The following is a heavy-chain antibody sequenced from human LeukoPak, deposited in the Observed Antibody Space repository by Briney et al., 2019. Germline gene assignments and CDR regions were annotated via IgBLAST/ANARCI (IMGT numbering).Heavy chain of an antibody. D-gene: IGHD3-3*01. CDR2: INHSGST. CDR1: GGSFSGYY. J-gene: IGHJ4*02. CDR3: ARRKLRFLHPEYLDY. V-gene: IGHV4-34*01. Sequence: PSETLSLTCAVYGGSFSGYYWSWVRQPPGKGLEWIGEINHSGSTNYNPSLKSRDTISVATSKNQFSLKLSSVTAADTAVYYCARRKLRFLHPEYLDYWGQGTLVTVSS.